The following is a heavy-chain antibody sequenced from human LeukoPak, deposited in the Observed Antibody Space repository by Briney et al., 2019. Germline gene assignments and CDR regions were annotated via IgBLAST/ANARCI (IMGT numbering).Heavy chain of an antibody. CDR3: ANYQQRPPGMDV. CDR1: GLTFSDYR. J-gene: IGHJ6*02. Sequence: SGGSLRLSCAVSGLTFSDYRMIWVRQAPEKGLEWVAVTAGAADIIQYADSVKGRFTISTDNSKNTVYLQMNSLRAEDTALYFCANYQQRPPGMDVWGQGTTVTVSS. D-gene: IGHD6-13*01. CDR2: TAGAADII. V-gene: IGHV3-23*01.